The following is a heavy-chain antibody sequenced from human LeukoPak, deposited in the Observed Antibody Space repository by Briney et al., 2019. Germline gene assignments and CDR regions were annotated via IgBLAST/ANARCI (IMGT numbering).Heavy chain of an antibody. Sequence: SETLSLTCTVSGGSISGSSYYWGWIRQPPGKGLEWIGSIYYSGSTYYNPSLKSRVTISVDTSKNQFSLKLSSVTAADTAVYYCARQGGAMPFDYWGQGTLVTVSS. V-gene: IGHV4-39*01. D-gene: IGHD3-16*01. CDR1: GGSISGSSYY. CDR3: ARQGGAMPFDY. J-gene: IGHJ4*02. CDR2: IYYSGST.